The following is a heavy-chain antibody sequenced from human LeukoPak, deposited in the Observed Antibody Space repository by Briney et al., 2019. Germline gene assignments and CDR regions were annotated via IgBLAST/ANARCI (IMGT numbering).Heavy chain of an antibody. CDR1: GYTLTELS. CDR3: ASSPTYGDYVRVPNWFDP. CDR2: FDPEDGET. V-gene: IGHV1-24*01. D-gene: IGHD4-17*01. J-gene: IGHJ5*02. Sequence: ASVKVSCKVSGYTLTELSMHWVRQAPGKGLEWMGGFDPEDGETIYAQKFQGRVTMTEDTSTDTAYMELSSLRSEDTAVYYCASSPTYGDYVRVPNWFDPWGQGTLVTVSS.